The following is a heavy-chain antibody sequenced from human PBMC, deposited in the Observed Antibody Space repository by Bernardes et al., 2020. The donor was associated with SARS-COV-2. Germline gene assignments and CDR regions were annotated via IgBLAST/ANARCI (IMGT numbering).Heavy chain of an antibody. CDR1: GFTLTYFY. CDR3: ATMSVYDYVWGSYRYSWFDP. V-gene: IGHV1-24*01. CDR2: FDPEDGET. Sequence: ASVKVSCKASGFTLTYFYMHWVRQAPGKGLEWMGGFDPEDGETIYAQKFQCRVTMTEDTSTDTAYMELSSLRSEDTAVYYCATMSVYDYVWGSYRYSWFDPWGQGTLVTVSS. D-gene: IGHD3-16*02. J-gene: IGHJ5*02.